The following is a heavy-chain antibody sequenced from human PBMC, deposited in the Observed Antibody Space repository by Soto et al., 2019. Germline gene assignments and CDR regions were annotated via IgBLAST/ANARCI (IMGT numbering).Heavy chain of an antibody. V-gene: IGHV4-31*03. CDR1: GGSISSGGYY. CDR2: IYYSGST. D-gene: IGHD1-1*01. Sequence: SETLSLTCTFSGGSISSGGYYWSWIRQHPGKGLEWIGYIYYSGSTYYNPSLKSRVTISVDTSKNQFSLKLSSVTAADTAVYYCARWPQLEPRFDYWGQGTLVTVSS. J-gene: IGHJ4*02. CDR3: ARWPQLEPRFDY.